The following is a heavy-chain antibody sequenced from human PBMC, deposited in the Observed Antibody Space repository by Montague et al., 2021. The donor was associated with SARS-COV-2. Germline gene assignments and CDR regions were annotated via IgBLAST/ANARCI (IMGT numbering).Heavy chain of an antibody. V-gene: IGHV4-59*01. J-gene: IGHJ6*02. D-gene: IGHD3-22*01. CDR1: GGSISNYY. CDR2: IYYSGST. Sequence: SETLSLTCTVSGGSISNYYWGWIRQPPGGGLEWIGYIYYSGSTDYSPSLKSRVTISLDTSKNQFSLKVTSVTAADTAVYYCARGGGYYNYGLDVWGPGTTVTVSS. CDR3: ARGGGYYNYGLDV.